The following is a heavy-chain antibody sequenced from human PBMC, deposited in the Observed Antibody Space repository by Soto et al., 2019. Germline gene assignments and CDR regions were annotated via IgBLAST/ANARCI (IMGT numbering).Heavy chain of an antibody. J-gene: IGHJ6*02. V-gene: IGHV5-10-1*01. CDR3: ARLTRTIFGVVTYGMDV. Sequence: GESLKISCKGSGYSFTSYWISWVRQMPGKGLEWMGRIDPSDSYTNYSPSFQGHVTISADKSISTAYLQWSSLKASDTAMYYCARLTRTIFGVVTYGMDVSGQATTVTVS. CDR2: IDPSDSYT. CDR1: GYSFTSYW. D-gene: IGHD3-3*01.